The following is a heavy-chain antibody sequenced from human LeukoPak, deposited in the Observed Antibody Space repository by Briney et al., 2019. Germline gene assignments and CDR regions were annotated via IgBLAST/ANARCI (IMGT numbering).Heavy chain of an antibody. CDR3: ARGAHYDSSGYFGY. Sequence: GASVKVSCKASGYTFTSYGISWVRQAPGHGLEWMGWISAYNGNTNYAQKLQGRVTMTTDTSTSTAYMELRSLRSDDTAVYYCARGAHYDSSGYFGYWGQGTLVTVSS. D-gene: IGHD3-22*01. CDR2: ISAYNGNT. CDR1: GYTFTSYG. V-gene: IGHV1-18*01. J-gene: IGHJ4*02.